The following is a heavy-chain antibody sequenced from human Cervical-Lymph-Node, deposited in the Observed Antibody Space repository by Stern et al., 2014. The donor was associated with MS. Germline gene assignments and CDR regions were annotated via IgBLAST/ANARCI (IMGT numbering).Heavy chain of an antibody. V-gene: IGHV1-2*02. CDR1: GYSFTGSY. J-gene: IGHJ4*02. CDR3: ARGYCSSTSCFDFFDY. CDR2: INPKSGDI. D-gene: IGHD2-2*01. Sequence: QLVQSGAEVKKPGASVKVSCKASGYSFTGSYMHWVRQAPGPGLEWMGWINPKSGDIIYAQKFQGRVAMTRDTSIATAYMELSSLRSDDTAVYYCARGYCSSTSCFDFFDYWGQGSLVTVSS.